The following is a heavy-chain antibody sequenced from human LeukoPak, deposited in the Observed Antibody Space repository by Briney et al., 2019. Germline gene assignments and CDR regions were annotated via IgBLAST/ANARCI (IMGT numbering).Heavy chain of an antibody. V-gene: IGHV1-2*02. CDR1: GCTFTGYY. CDR2: INPNSGGT. J-gene: IGHJ5*02. D-gene: IGHD2-2*01. Sequence: ASVKVSCKASGCTFTGYYMHWVRQAPGQGLEWMGWINPNSGGTNYAQKFQGRVTMTRDTSISTAYMELSRLRSDDTAVYYCARDYCSTTSCYSPWGQGTLVTVSS. CDR3: ARDYCSTTSCYSP.